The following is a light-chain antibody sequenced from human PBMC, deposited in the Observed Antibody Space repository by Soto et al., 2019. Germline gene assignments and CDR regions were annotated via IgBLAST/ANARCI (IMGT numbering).Light chain of an antibody. CDR1: TSNLGGNT. CDR3: AAWDDRLNAVV. V-gene: IGLV1-44*01. CDR2: TNN. Sequence: QSVLTQPPSVSGTPGHKVSISCSGSTSNLGGNTVNWYQQLPGTAPKLLIYTNNQRPSGVPDRFSGSKSGTSASLAISGPRSEDEADFYCAAWDDRLNAVVFGGGTKLIVL. J-gene: IGLJ2*01.